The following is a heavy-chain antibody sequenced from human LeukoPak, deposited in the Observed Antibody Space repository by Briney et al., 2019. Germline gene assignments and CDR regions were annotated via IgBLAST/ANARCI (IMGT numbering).Heavy chain of an antibody. CDR1: GGSISSSSYY. CDR3: ARHKEWLSYYYYGMDV. V-gene: IGHV4-39*07. Sequence: SETLSLTCTVSGGSISSSSYYWGWIRQPPGKGLEWIGSIYYSGSTYYNPSLKSRVTISVDTSKNQFSLKLSSVTAADTAVYYCARHKEWLSYYYYGMDVWGQGTTVTVSS. D-gene: IGHD6-19*01. J-gene: IGHJ6*02. CDR2: IYYSGST.